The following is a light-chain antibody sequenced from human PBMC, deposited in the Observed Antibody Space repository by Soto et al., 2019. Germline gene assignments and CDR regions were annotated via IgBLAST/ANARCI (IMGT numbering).Light chain of an antibody. CDR2: KAS. V-gene: IGKV1-5*03. J-gene: IGKJ2*01. CDR1: QSISSW. CDR3: QQYNSYWMYT. Sequence: DIQMTQSPSTLSASVGDRVTITCWASQSISSWLAWYQQKPGKAPKLLIYKASSLESGVPSRFSGSGSGTEFTLTISSLQPDDFATYYCQQYNSYWMYTFGQGTKLEIK.